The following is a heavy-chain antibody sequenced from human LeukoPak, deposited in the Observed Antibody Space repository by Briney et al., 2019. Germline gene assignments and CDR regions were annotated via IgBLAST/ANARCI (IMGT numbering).Heavy chain of an antibody. Sequence: SETLSLTCTVSGDSISIYYWSWIRQPPGKGLEWVGYIYYTGSTNSSPSLKSRVTMSVDTAKNQFSLRLSSVTAADTAVYYCARGIFRGLDVWGQGTTVTVSS. CDR2: IYYTGST. J-gene: IGHJ6*02. D-gene: IGHD3-3*01. CDR1: GDSISIYY. CDR3: ARGIFRGLDV. V-gene: IGHV4-59*01.